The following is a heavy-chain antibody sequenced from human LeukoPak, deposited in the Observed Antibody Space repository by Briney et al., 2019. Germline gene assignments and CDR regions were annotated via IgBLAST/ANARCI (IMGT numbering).Heavy chain of an antibody. CDR1: GYTFTSYG. V-gene: IGHV1-18*01. CDR2: ISAYNGNT. D-gene: IGHD2-21*01. Sequence: ASVKVSCKASGYTFTSYGISWVRQAPGQGLEWMGWISAYNGNTNYAQKLQGRVTMTTDTSTSTAYMELRSLRSDDTAVYYCARDTGNVVVIDVPQDAFDIWGQGTMVTASS. J-gene: IGHJ3*02. CDR3: ARDTGNVVVIDVPQDAFDI.